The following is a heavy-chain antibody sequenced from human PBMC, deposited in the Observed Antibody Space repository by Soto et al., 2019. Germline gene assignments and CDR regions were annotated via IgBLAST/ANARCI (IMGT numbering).Heavy chain of an antibody. J-gene: IGHJ6*03. CDR3: ARDIVATIIPDHYYYYMDV. Sequence: PSETLSLTCTVSGGSISSSSYYWGWIRQPPGKGLEWIGSIYYSGSTYYNPSLKSRVTISVDTSKNQFSLKLSSVTAADTAVYYCARDIVATIIPDHYYYYMDVWGKGTTVTVSS. CDR1: GGSISSSSYY. D-gene: IGHD5-12*01. CDR2: IYYSGST. V-gene: IGHV4-39*02.